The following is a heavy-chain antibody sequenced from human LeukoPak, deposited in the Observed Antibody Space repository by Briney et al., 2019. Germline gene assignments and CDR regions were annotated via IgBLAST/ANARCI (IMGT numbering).Heavy chain of an antibody. Sequence: SETLSLTCTVSGGSISSSSYRWGWIRQPPGKGLARIGSIYYSGSTYYNPSLKSRVTISVDTSKNQFALKLSSVTAADTAVYYCARQNYDYVWGSYPPRDWGQGTLVTVS. CDR2: IYYSGST. D-gene: IGHD3-16*02. CDR1: GGSISSSSYR. V-gene: IGHV4-39*01. J-gene: IGHJ4*02. CDR3: ARQNYDYVWGSYPPRD.